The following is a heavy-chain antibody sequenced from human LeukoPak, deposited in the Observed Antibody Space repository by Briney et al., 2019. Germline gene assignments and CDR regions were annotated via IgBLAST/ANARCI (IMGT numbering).Heavy chain of an antibody. Sequence: PSETLSLTCTVSGGSISSSSYYWGWIRQPPGKGLEWIGSIYYSGSTYYNPSLKSRVTISVDTSKNQFSLKLSSVTAADTAAYYCARGAVAGYFDYWGQGTLVTVSS. CDR1: GGSISSSSYY. J-gene: IGHJ4*02. CDR2: IYYSGST. D-gene: IGHD6-19*01. CDR3: ARGAVAGYFDY. V-gene: IGHV4-39*01.